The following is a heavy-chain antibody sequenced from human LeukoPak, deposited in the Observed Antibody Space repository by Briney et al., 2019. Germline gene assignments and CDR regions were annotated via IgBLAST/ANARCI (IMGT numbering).Heavy chain of an antibody. CDR1: GGSISSYY. Sequence: SETLSLTCTVSGGSISSYYWSWIRQPPGKGLEWIGYIYYSGSTNYNPSLKSRVTISVDTSKNQFSLKLSSVTAADTAVYYCVGGSHPLDAFDIWGQGTMVTVSS. CDR2: IYYSGST. V-gene: IGHV4-59*01. CDR3: VGGSHPLDAFDI. J-gene: IGHJ3*02. D-gene: IGHD3-10*01.